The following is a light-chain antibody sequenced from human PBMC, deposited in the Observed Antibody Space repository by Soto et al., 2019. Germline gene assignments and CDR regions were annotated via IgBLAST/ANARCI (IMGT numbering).Light chain of an antibody. J-gene: IGLJ1*01. CDR3: GSYSSSGTLV. CDR1: SSDVGGYNY. V-gene: IGLV2-14*01. CDR2: DDI. Sequence: QSVLTQPASVSGSPGQSITISCTGTSSDVGGYNYVSWYQQHPGKAPKLMIYDDINRPSGVSNHFFGSNSGTSASLTSFGLQARDEVVYYGGSYSSSGTLVFGPGTKV.